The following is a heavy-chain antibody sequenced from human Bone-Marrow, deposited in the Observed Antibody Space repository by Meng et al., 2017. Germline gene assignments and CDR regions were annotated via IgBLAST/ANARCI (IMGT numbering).Heavy chain of an antibody. V-gene: IGHV3-21*01. D-gene: IGHD5-18*01. J-gene: IGHJ6*02. CDR3: ARAASSYGAGHYGMDV. CDR2: INSSSSYI. CDR1: GYTFTSFY. Sequence: SCKASGYTFTSFYMHWVRQAPGKGLEWVSSINSSSSYIYYADSVKGRFTISRDNAKNSLYLQMNSLRAEDTAVYYCARAASSYGAGHYGMDVWGQGTTVTVSS.